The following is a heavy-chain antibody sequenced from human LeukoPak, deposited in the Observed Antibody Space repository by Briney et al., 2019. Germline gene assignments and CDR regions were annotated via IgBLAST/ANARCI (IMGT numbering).Heavy chain of an antibody. V-gene: IGHV4-39*07. CDR2: IYYSGST. CDR3: ARISYYDSF. Sequence: PSETLSLTCTVSGGSISSSSYYWGWIRQPPGKGLEWIGSIYYSGSTYYNPSLKSRVTISVDTSKNQFSLKLSSVTAADTAVYYCARISYYDSFWGQGTLVTVSS. J-gene: IGHJ4*02. D-gene: IGHD3-22*01. CDR1: GGSISSSSYY.